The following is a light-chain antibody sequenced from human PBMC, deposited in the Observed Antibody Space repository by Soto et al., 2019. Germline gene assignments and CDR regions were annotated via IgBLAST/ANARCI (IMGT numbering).Light chain of an antibody. CDR3: SSYRKTTFPHVV. CDR2: EVT. V-gene: IGLV2-14*01. J-gene: IGLJ2*01. Sequence: QSALTQPASVSGSPGQSITISCTGTSSDIGADDFVSWYQHHPDKTPKLIIFEVTYRPTGISHRFPASKSGNTASLTISGLEAEDEAFYYCSSYRKTTFPHVVFGGGTKLTVL. CDR1: SSDIGADDF.